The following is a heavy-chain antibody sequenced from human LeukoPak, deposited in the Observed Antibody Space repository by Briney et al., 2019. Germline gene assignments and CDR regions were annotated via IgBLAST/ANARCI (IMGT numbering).Heavy chain of an antibody. CDR3: ARATPYPYCSSTSCDSYYYYYYMDV. D-gene: IGHD2-2*02. V-gene: IGHV4-31*03. Sequence: SETLSLTCTVSGGSISSGGYYWSWIRQHPGKGLEWIGCIYYSGSTYYNPPLKSRVTISVDTSKNQFSLNLSSVTAADTAVYYCARATPYPYCSSTSCDSYYYYYYMDVWGKGTTVTVSS. CDR1: GGSISSGGYY. J-gene: IGHJ6*03. CDR2: IYYSGST.